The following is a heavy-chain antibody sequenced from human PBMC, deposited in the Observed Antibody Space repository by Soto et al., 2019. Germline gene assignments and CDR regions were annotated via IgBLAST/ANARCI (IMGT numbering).Heavy chain of an antibody. D-gene: IGHD6-19*01. CDR1: GFTFSSYG. CDR2: IWYDGSNK. J-gene: IGHJ4*02. CDR3: ARQNEKAVAGTLDY. Sequence: GGSLRLSCAASGFTFSSYGMHWVRQAPGKGLEWVAVIWYDGSNKYYADSVKGRFTISRDNSKNTLYLQMNSLRAEDTAVYYCARQNEKAVAGTLDYWGQGTLVTVSS. V-gene: IGHV3-33*01.